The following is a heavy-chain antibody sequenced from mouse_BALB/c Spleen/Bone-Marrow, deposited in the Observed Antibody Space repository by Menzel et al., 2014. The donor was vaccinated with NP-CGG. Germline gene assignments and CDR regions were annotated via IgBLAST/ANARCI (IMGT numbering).Heavy chain of an antibody. V-gene: IGHV4-1*02. Sequence: EVQLVESGGGLVQPGGSLKLSCAASGLDFSRYWMSWIRQAPGKGLEWIGEINPDSSTINYTPSLKDKFIISRDNAKNTLYLQMSKVRSEDTALYYCARPDDGYYAMDYWGQGTLVTVSS. CDR2: INPDSSTI. J-gene: IGHJ4*01. CDR3: ARPDDGYYAMDY. CDR1: GLDFSRYW. D-gene: IGHD2-3*01.